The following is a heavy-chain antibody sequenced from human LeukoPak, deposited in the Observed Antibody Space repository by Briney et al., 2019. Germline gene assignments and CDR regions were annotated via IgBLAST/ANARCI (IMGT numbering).Heavy chain of an antibody. J-gene: IGHJ4*02. Sequence: GGSLRLSCAAFGFTFSNYGMHWVRQAPGKGLEWVAVMSYDGNNKYHADSVKGRFTISRDNSQNTLYLQMDSLRPDDTAVYYCAKVREIMFRGPQDYWGQGSLVTVSS. V-gene: IGHV3-30*18. CDR1: GFTFSNYG. CDR2: MSYDGNNK. CDR3: AKVREIMFRGPQDY. D-gene: IGHD3-16*01.